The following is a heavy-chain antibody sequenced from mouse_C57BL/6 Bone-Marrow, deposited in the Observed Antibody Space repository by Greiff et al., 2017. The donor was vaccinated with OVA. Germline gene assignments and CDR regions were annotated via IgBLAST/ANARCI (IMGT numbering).Heavy chain of an antibody. CDR2: IWGGGST. CDR1: GFSLTSYG. CDR3: ANHEGDGRYYAMDY. D-gene: IGHD1-1*02. J-gene: IGHJ4*01. Sequence: VKLMESGPGLVAPSQSLSITCTVSGFSLTSYGVDWVRQPPGKGLEWLGVIWGGGSTNYNSALMSRMSISKDNSKSQVFLKMNSLQTDDTAMYYCANHEGDGRYYAMDYWGQGTSVTVSS. V-gene: IGHV2-9*01.